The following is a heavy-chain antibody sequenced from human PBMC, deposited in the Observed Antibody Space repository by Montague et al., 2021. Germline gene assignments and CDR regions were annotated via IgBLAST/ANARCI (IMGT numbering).Heavy chain of an antibody. CDR2: IRVYDDTT. Sequence: SLRLSFSASGFTFSTETMSWVRQAPGKGLEWVSLIRVYDDTTFYADSVKGRFTISRDNSQNTLYLQMNSLRAEDTAVYYCARGGGGYLDYWGQGTLVTVSS. D-gene: IGHD3-10*01. V-gene: IGHV3-23*01. CDR3: ARGGGGYLDY. CDR1: GFTFSTET. J-gene: IGHJ4*03.